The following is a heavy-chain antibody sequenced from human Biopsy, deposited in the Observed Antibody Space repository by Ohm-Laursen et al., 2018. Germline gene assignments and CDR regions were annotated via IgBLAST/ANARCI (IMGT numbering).Heavy chain of an antibody. Sequence: SLRLSCAASEFNLGDYAMHWVRQVPGKGLEWVSGIKWNSGKIDYADSVKGRFTISRDNAKNSLYLHMNSLRTEDSAFYYCARDTGTMVRGVLYQWGQGTQVTVSS. CDR2: IKWNSGKI. D-gene: IGHD3-10*01. V-gene: IGHV3-9*01. CDR3: ARDTGTMVRGVLYQ. J-gene: IGHJ4*02. CDR1: EFNLGDYA.